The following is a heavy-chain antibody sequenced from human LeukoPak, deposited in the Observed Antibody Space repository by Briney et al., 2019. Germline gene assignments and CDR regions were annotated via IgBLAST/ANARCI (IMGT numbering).Heavy chain of an antibody. Sequence: GGSLRLSCEASGFTFSSYWMSWVRQAPGKGLEWVANIKQDGSEKYYVDSVKGRFTISRDNAKNSLYLQMNSLRAEDTAVYYCARAAGYSSSWFSPEFDYWGQGTLVTVSS. V-gene: IGHV3-7*01. CDR3: ARAAGYSSSWFSPEFDY. J-gene: IGHJ4*02. CDR2: IKQDGSEK. D-gene: IGHD6-13*01. CDR1: GFTFSSYW.